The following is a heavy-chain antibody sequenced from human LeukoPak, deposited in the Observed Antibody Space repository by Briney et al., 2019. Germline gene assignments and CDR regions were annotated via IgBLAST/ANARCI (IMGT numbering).Heavy chain of an antibody. D-gene: IGHD2-21*02. Sequence: PSETLSLTCTVSGGSVSGGNYFWTWIRQPPGKGLEWIGYMYYSGSTYYNPSLKSRVIISADPSKNQFTLKLTSVSAADTAMYYCARATDAIFDWFDSWGQGTLVTVSS. CDR2: MYYSGST. J-gene: IGHJ5*01. CDR3: ARATDAIFDWFDS. V-gene: IGHV4-30-4*01. CDR1: GGSVSGGNYF.